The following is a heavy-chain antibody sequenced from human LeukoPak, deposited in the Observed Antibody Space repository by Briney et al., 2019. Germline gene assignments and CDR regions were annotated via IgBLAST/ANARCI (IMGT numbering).Heavy chain of an antibody. CDR1: GFTFSSYG. Sequence: GGSLRLSCAASGFTFSSYGMHWVRQAPGKGLEWVAFIRYDGSNKYYADSVKGRFTISRDNSKNTLYLQMNSLRAEDTAVYYCAKGHAYYYDSSGYPDAFDIRGQGTMVTVSS. D-gene: IGHD3-22*01. J-gene: IGHJ3*02. V-gene: IGHV3-30*02. CDR3: AKGHAYYYDSSGYPDAFDI. CDR2: IRYDGSNK.